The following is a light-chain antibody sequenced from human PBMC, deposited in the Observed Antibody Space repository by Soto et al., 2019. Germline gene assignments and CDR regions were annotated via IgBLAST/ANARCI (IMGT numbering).Light chain of an antibody. CDR3: HQYGSSPPLT. V-gene: IGKV3-20*01. CDR1: QSVSSSY. Sequence: EIVLTQSPDTLSLSPGERATLSCRASQSVSSSYLAWYQQKPGQAPRLLIYGASSRATGIPDRFSGSGSGTGFTLTISRLETADFAVYYCHQYGSSPPLTFGGGTKVEIK. CDR2: GAS. J-gene: IGKJ4*01.